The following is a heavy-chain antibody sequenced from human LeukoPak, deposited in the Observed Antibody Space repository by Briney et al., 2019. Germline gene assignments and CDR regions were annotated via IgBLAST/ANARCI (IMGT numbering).Heavy chain of an antibody. V-gene: IGHV3-23*01. J-gene: IGHJ4*02. D-gene: IGHD4-17*01. CDR1: GFSFGGHA. CDR2: ISGGGTET. Sequence: GGSLRLSRAASGFSFGGHAMSWVRQAPGKGLEWVSAISGGGTETYDADFVKGRFTISRDNSKNTLYLQMNSLRAEDTALYYCARLRNLVTTNLGIDYWGQGTLLTVSS. CDR3: ARLRNLVTTNLGIDY.